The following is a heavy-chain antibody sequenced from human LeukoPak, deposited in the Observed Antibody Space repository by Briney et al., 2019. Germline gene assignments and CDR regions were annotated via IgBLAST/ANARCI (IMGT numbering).Heavy chain of an antibody. Sequence: GGSLRLSCAASGFTFSSYAMSWVRQAPGKGLEWVSAISGSGGSTYYADSVKGRFTITRDNAKNTLYLQMSSLRAEDTAVYYCARADIVATISDYWGQGTLVTVSS. J-gene: IGHJ4*02. D-gene: IGHD5-12*01. CDR1: GFTFSSYA. CDR3: ARADIVATISDY. V-gene: IGHV3-23*01. CDR2: ISGSGGST.